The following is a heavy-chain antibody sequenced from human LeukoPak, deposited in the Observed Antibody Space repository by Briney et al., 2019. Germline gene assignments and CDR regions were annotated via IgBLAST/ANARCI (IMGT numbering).Heavy chain of an antibody. CDR2: ISYDGSNK. CDR1: GFTFSSYA. V-gene: IGHV3-30*04. Sequence: GRSLRLSCAASGFTFSSYAIHWVRQAPGKGLEWVAVISYDGSNKYYADSVKGQFTISRDNSKNTLYLQMNSLRAEDTAVYYCAKDRSYYDSSGYVYFDYWGQGTLVTVSS. D-gene: IGHD3-22*01. CDR3: AKDRSYYDSSGYVYFDY. J-gene: IGHJ4*02.